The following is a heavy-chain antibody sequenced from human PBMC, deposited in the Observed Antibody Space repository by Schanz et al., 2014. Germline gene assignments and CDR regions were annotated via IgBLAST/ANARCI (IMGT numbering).Heavy chain of an antibody. CDR1: GYTFTSYA. D-gene: IGHD3-22*01. CDR2: IIPIVDIT. CDR3: ARAGQDYSDSSGYATYYFGN. V-gene: IGHV1-69*09. J-gene: IGHJ4*02. Sequence: QVQLVQSGSELKKPGASVKVSCKASGYTFTSYAMNWVRQAPGQGLEWMGRIIPIVDITNYAQKFLGRVTITADKSTSTAYMELKSLRSADTAVYYCARAGQDYSDSSGYATYYFGNWGQGTLVTVSS.